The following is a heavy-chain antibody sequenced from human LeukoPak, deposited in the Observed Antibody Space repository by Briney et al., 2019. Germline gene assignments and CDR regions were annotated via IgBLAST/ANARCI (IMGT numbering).Heavy chain of an antibody. CDR3: ARAVTYYFDY. CDR1: GGSFSGYY. J-gene: IGHJ4*02. V-gene: IGHV4-34*01. Sequence: PSETLSLTCAVYGGSFSGYYWSWIRQPPGKGLEWIGGINHSGSTNYNPSLKSRVTISVDTSKNQFSLKLSSVTAADTAVYYCARAVTYYFDYWGQGTLVTVSS. D-gene: IGHD5-18*01. CDR2: INHSGST.